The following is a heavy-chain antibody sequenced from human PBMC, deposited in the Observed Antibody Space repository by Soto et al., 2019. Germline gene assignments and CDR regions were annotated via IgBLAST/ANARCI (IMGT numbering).Heavy chain of an antibody. J-gene: IGHJ6*02. CDR3: ARDIRGRDGGSSCYYGMDV. CDR1: GGTFSSYA. D-gene: IGHD1-26*01. V-gene: IGHV1-69*12. CDR2: IIPIFGTA. Sequence: QVQLVQSGAEVKKPGSSVKVSCKASGGTFSSYAISWVRQAPGQGLEWMGGIIPIFGTANYAQKFQGRVTITADEXXSXAXXELSSLRSEGTAVYYCARDIRGRDGGSSCYYGMDVWGQGTTVTVSS.